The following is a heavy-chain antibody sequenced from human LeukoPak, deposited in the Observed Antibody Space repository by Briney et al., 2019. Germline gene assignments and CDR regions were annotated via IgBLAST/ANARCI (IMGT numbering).Heavy chain of an antibody. Sequence: GGSLRLSCAASGFTFSGYAMYWVRQAPGKGLEWVSYISSSSSIIYYADSLKGRFAISRDNAKNSLYLQMNSLRAEDTAVYYCARGSCYYMDVWGKGTTVTVSS. V-gene: IGHV3-48*04. CDR2: ISSSSSII. CDR1: GFTFSGYA. CDR3: ARGSCYYMDV. J-gene: IGHJ6*03.